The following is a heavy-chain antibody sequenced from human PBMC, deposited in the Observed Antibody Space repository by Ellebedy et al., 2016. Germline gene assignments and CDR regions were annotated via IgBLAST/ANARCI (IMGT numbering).Heavy chain of an antibody. V-gene: IGHV4-59*08. Sequence: SETLSLTCTVSGGSISNYYWSWIRQPPGKGLEWIGYIYYSGSTNYNPSLKSRVPISVDTSKNQFSLKLSSVTAADTAVYYCASNYYDSSGYYPKYWYFDLWGRGTLVTVSS. D-gene: IGHD3-22*01. CDR3: ASNYYDSSGYYPKYWYFDL. J-gene: IGHJ2*01. CDR1: GGSISNYY. CDR2: IYYSGST.